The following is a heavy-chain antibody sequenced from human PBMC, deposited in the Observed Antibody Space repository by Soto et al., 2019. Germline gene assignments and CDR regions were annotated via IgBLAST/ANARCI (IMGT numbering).Heavy chain of an antibody. V-gene: IGHV2-5*01. J-gene: IGHJ5*02. D-gene: IGHD3-3*01. CDR2: IYRNDDK. CDR1: GFSLSTSGVG. CDR3: AHRRSSSYYDFWSGSRRTDWFDP. Sequence: QITLKESGPTLVKPTQTLTLTCTFSGFSLSTSGVGVGWIRQPPGKALEWLALIYRNDDKRYSPSLKSRLTITKDTSKNQVVLTMTNMDPVDTATYYCAHRRSSSYYDFWSGSRRTDWFDPWGQGTLVTVSS.